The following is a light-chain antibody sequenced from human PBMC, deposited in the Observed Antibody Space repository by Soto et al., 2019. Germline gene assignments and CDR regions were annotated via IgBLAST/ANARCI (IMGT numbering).Light chain of an antibody. CDR1: QGIRND. CDR3: QFYDSLPLLT. Sequence: IQMAQSPSSLSASVGDRVTITCRASQGIRNDLGWYQQKPGKAPKLLIYDASNLQTGVPSRFSGSGSGTHFTFTISSLQPEDVATYYCQFYDSLPLLTFGGGTKVDIK. V-gene: IGKV1-33*01. J-gene: IGKJ4*01. CDR2: DAS.